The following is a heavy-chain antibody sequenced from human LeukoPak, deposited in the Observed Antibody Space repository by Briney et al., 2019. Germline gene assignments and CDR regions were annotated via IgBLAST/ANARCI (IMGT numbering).Heavy chain of an antibody. V-gene: IGHV3-11*04. Sequence: PGGSLRLSCAASGFTFSDYYMSWIRQAPGKGLEWVSYISSSGSTIYYADSVKGRFTISRDNAKNSLYLQMNSLRAEDTAVYYCARDWGYCSSTSCYRDAFDIWGQGTMVTVSS. CDR2: ISSSGSTI. CDR1: GFTFSDYY. D-gene: IGHD2-2*02. J-gene: IGHJ3*02. CDR3: ARDWGYCSSTSCYRDAFDI.